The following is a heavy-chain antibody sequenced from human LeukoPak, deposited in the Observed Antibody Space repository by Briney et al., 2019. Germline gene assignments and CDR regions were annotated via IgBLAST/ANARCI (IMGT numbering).Heavy chain of an antibody. J-gene: IGHJ4*02. CDR3: ARLLVPNSPRPYGSGRLDY. D-gene: IGHD3-10*01. CDR1: GYTFISYA. Sequence: ASVKVSCKASGYTFISYAMNWVRQAPGQGLEWMGWINTNTGNPTYAQGFTGRFVFSLDTSVSTAYLQISSLKAEDTAVYYCARLLVPNSPRPYGSGRLDYWGQGTLVTVSS. V-gene: IGHV7-4-1*02. CDR2: INTNTGNP.